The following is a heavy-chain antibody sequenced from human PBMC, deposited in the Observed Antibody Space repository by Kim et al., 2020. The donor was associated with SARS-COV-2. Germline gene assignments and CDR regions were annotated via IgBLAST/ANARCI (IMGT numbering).Heavy chain of an antibody. V-gene: IGHV3-13*01. D-gene: IGHD2-2*01. CDR1: GFTFSNYD. Sequence: GGSLRLSCAASGFTFSNYDMHWVRQPTGKGLEWVSAIDSAGDTYYPGSVKGRFIISRENAKNSLYLQINSMRAGDTAVYYCVRRAIPAAALDYWGHGTL. CDR2: IDSAGDT. CDR3: VRRAIPAAALDY. J-gene: IGHJ4*01.